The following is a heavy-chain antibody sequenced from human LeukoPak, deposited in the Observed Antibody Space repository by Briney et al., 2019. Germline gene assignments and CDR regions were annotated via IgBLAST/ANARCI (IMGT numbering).Heavy chain of an antibody. J-gene: IGHJ4*01. CDR3: AKGGWTGYYPIFDS. CDR1: GFTFSSYG. D-gene: IGHD3/OR15-3a*01. Sequence: PGGTLRLSCAASGFTFSSYGMSWVRQAPGKGLEWVSAISGSGGRTFYADSVKGRFSISRDNSKNTLYLQMNILRAEDTAVYYCAKGGWTGYYPIFDSWGHGTLVTVSS. CDR2: ISGSGGRT. V-gene: IGHV3-23*01.